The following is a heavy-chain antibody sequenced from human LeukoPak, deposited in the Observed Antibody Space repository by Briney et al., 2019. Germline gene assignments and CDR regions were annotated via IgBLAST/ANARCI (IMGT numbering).Heavy chain of an antibody. V-gene: IGHV1-8*03. Sequence: GASVKVSCKASGYTFTSYDINWVRQATGQGLEWMGWMNPNSGNTGHAQKFQGRVTITRNTSISTAYMELSSLRSEDTAVYYCARGYDSSSWYNFDYWGQGTLVTVSS. CDR1: GYTFTSYD. CDR2: MNPNSGNT. D-gene: IGHD6-13*01. J-gene: IGHJ4*02. CDR3: ARGYDSSSWYNFDY.